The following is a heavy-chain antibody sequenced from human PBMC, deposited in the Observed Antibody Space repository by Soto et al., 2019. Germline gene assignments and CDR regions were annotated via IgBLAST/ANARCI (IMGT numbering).Heavy chain of an antibody. J-gene: IGHJ6*02. V-gene: IGHV3-33*01. Sequence: GGSLRLSCAASGFTFSRYAMHWVRQAPGKGLEWVADIWYDGNVKYYADSVKGRFTVSRDNSKNILYLQMNSLRDDDTAVYYCAREMKLSSVDVWGQGTTVTVSS. CDR1: GFTFSRYA. CDR3: AREMKLSSVDV. D-gene: IGHD3-22*01. CDR2: IWYDGNVK.